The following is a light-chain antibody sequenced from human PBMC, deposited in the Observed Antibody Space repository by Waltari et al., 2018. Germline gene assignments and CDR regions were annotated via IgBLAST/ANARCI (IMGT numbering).Light chain of an antibody. Sequence: EIMLTQSPGTLSLSPGERATISCRASQNIGRYLVWYQQKPGQAPRLLIYEASRRATGIPDRFSGSGSGTDFSLTISRLEPEDFAVYYCQNHERLPATFGQGTKVEIK. J-gene: IGKJ1*01. CDR2: EAS. V-gene: IGKV3-20*01. CDR1: QNIGRY. CDR3: QNHERLPAT.